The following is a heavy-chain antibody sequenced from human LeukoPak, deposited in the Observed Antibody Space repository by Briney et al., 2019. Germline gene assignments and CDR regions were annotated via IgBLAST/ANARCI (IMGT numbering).Heavy chain of an antibody. Sequence: GGSLRLSCAASGFTFSSYAMSWVRQAPGKGLEWVSSISSSSSYIYYADSVKGRFTISRDNAKNSLYLQMNSLRAEDTAVYYCARDPVVVAALDYWGQGTLVTVSS. D-gene: IGHD2-15*01. CDR1: GFTFSSYA. CDR3: ARDPVVVAALDY. J-gene: IGHJ4*02. V-gene: IGHV3-21*01. CDR2: ISSSSSYI.